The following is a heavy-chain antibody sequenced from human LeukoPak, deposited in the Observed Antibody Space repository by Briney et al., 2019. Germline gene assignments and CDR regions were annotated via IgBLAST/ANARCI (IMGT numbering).Heavy chain of an antibody. CDR1: GYTFTSYA. V-gene: IGHV1-3*01. CDR3: ARATDLCSYGRQGYFQH. Sequence: ASVKVSCKASGYTFTSYAMHWVRQAPGQRLEWMGWINAGNGNTKYSQKFQGRVTITRDTSASTAYMELSSLRSEDTAVYYCARATDLCSYGRQGYFQHWGQGTLVTVSS. CDR2: INAGNGNT. D-gene: IGHD5-18*01. J-gene: IGHJ1*01.